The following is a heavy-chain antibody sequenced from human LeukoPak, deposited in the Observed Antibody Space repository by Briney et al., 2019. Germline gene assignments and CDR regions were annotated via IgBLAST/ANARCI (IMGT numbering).Heavy chain of an antibody. V-gene: IGHV4-34*01. Sequence: SETLSLTCAVYGGSFSGYYWSWIRQPPGKGLEWIGEINHSGSTNYNPSLKSRVTISVDTSKNQFSLKLSSVTAADTAVYYCARGVVVPAAIPFYYYYYMDVWGKGTTVTVSS. CDR1: GGSFSGYY. CDR3: ARGVVVPAAIPFYYYYYMDV. CDR2: INHSGST. J-gene: IGHJ6*03. D-gene: IGHD2-2*02.